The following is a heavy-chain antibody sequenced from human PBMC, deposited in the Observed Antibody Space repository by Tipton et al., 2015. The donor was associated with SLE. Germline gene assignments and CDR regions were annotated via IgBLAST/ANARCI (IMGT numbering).Heavy chain of an antibody. V-gene: IGHV4-34*01. Sequence: TLSLTCTVSDDSIFTYYWSWIRQPPGKGLEWIGEINHTGSTNYNPSLKSRVTISEDTSKSEFSLNLRSVTAADTAVYYCARGSYCMDVWDKGTTVTVSS. CDR3: ARGSYCMDV. CDR1: DDSIFTYY. J-gene: IGHJ6*03. CDR2: INHTGST.